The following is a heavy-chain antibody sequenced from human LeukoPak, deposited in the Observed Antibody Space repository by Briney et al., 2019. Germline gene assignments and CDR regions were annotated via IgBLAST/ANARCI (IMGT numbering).Heavy chain of an antibody. V-gene: IGHV1-69*13. D-gene: IGHD3-10*01. J-gene: IGHJ4*02. Sequence: GASVQVSCKASRGTFSSYAISWVRQAPGQGLEWMGGIIPIFGTANYAQKFQCRVTITADESTSTAYMELSSLRSEDTAVYYCASGEASRTYYFDYWGQGTLVTVSS. CDR1: RGTFSSYA. CDR2: IIPIFGTA. CDR3: ASGEASRTYYFDY.